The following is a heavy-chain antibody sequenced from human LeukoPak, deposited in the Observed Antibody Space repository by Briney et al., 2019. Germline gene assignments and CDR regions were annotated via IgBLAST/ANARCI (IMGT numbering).Heavy chain of an antibody. CDR2: IYTSGST. Sequence: SETLSLTCTVSGGSISSYYWSWIRQPAGQGLEWIGRIYTSGSTNYNPSLKSRVTMSVDTSKHQFSLKLSSVTAADTAVYYCARDLTDYYELDYSGQGTLVTVSS. CDR3: ARDLTDYYELDY. J-gene: IGHJ4*02. D-gene: IGHD3-22*01. CDR1: GGSISSYY. V-gene: IGHV4-4*07.